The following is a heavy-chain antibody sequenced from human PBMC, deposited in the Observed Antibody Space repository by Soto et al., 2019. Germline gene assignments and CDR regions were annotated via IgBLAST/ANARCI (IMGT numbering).Heavy chain of an antibody. J-gene: IGHJ4*02. D-gene: IGHD3-22*01. V-gene: IGHV1-2*04. Sequence: ASVKVSCKASGYTFTGYYMHWVRQAPGQGLEWMGWINPSSGGTNYAQKFQGWVSMTRDTSISTAYMELSRLRSDDTAVYYCAREEANYYDSSGYSFDYWGQGTLVTVSS. CDR1: GYTFTGYY. CDR2: INPSSGGT. CDR3: AREEANYYDSSGYSFDY.